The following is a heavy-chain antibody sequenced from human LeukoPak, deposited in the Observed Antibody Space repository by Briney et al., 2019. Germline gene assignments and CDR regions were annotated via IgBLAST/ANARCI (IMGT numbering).Heavy chain of an antibody. CDR2: INHSGST. V-gene: IGHV4-34*01. CDR3: ASSGSTSFFGAY. J-gene: IGHJ4*02. CDR1: GGSFSGYY. D-gene: IGHD2-2*01. Sequence: SETLSLTCAVYGGSFSGYYWSWIRQPPGKGLEWIGEINHSGSTNYNPSLKSRVTISVDTSKNQFSLKPSSVTAADTAVYYCASSGSTSFFGAYWGQGTLVTVSS.